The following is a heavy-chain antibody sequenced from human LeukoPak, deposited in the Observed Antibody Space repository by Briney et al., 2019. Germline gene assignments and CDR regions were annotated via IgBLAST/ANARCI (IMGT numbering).Heavy chain of an antibody. CDR3: AKILAHAFDI. J-gene: IGHJ3*02. CDR1: GITFNSYA. CDR2: ITGSGDST. Sequence: GGSLRLSCAASGITFNSYAMSWVRQAPGKGLEWVSLITGSGDSTYYADSVKGRFTISRDNSKSTLFLQMNSLRAEDTALYYCAKILAHAFDIWGQGTMVTVSS. D-gene: IGHD2-15*01. V-gene: IGHV3-23*01.